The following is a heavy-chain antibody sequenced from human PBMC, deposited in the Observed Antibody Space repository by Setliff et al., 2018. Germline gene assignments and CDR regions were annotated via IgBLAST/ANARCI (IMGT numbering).Heavy chain of an antibody. CDR3: ARDEVNCSGSKCYSGFDS. CDR1: GYSFTLYA. V-gene: IGHV1-3*03. J-gene: IGHJ4*02. Sequence: ASVKVSCKASGYSFTLYAMHWMRQAPGQRLEWMGWMNIDNGKTEYSQEFQDRVTFTRDTFAETAYMELRSLTSDDMAVYYCARDEVNCSGSKCYSGFDSWGQGTLVTVSS. CDR2: MNIDNGKT. D-gene: IGHD2-15*01.